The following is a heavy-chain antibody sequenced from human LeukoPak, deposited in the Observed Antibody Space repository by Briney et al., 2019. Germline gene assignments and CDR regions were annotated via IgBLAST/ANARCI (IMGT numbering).Heavy chain of an antibody. J-gene: IGHJ4*02. CDR1: GGSMTNYY. D-gene: IGHD3-22*01. Sequence: PSETLSLTCTVSGGSMTNYYWTWLRQSPGKGLEWIGHTYYSGNPNYNPSLKTRVTISIDTSNTQSSLKLSSVTAADTAVYYCTRGRAYYDSTGYYYWGRGTLVTVSS. V-gene: IGHV4-59*01. CDR2: TYYSGNP. CDR3: TRGRAYYDSTGYYY.